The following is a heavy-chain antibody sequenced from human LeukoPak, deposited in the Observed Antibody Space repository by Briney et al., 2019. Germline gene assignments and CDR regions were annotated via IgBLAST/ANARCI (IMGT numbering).Heavy chain of an antibody. CDR3: ARLDTMRSGSYNYYYYMDV. CDR1: GYSISSGYY. D-gene: IGHD3-10*01. V-gene: IGHV4-38-2*02. CDR2: IYHSGST. J-gene: IGHJ6*03. Sequence: SETLSLTCTVSGYSISSGYYWGWIRQPPGKGLEWIGSIYHSGSTYYNPSLKSRVTISVDTSKNQFSLKLSSVTAADTAVYYCARLDTMRSGSYNYYYYMDVWGKGTTVTISS.